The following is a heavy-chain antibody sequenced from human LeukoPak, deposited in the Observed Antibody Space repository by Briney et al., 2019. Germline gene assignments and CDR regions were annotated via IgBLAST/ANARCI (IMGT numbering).Heavy chain of an antibody. CDR3: ARVLGSGSYYVDY. J-gene: IGHJ4*02. Sequence: SQTLSLTCTVSGGSISSGGYYWSWTRQHPGKGLEWIGYIYYSGSTYYNPSLKSRVTISVDTSKNQFSLKLSSVTAADTAVYYCARVLGSGSYYVDYWGQGALVTVSS. V-gene: IGHV4-31*03. CDR1: GGSISSGGYY. CDR2: IYYSGST. D-gene: IGHD3-10*01.